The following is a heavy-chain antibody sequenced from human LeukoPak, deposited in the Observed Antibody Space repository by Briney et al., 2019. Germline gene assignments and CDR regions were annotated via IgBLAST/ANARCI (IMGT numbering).Heavy chain of an antibody. D-gene: IGHD3-22*01. CDR1: GFTFSSYA. V-gene: IGHV3-23*01. Sequence: PGGSLRLSCAASGFTFSSYAMSWVRQAPGKGLEWVSGISGSGGRTYYADSVKGRFTVSRDNSKNTLYLQMNSLRAEDTAVYYCARDYYYDSSGYSLEYFQHWGQGTLVTVSS. J-gene: IGHJ1*01. CDR3: ARDYYYDSSGYSLEYFQH. CDR2: ISGSGGRT.